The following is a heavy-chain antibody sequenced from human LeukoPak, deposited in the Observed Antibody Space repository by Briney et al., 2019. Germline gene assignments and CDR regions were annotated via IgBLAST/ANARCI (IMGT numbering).Heavy chain of an antibody. D-gene: IGHD2-2*01. Sequence: SGTLSLTCAVSGGSISSSSYYWGWIRQPPGKGLEWIGSINYSGSTYHNPSLKSRVTISVDTSKNQFSLKVSSVTAADTAAYYCARHAEAGTTSCPLDYWGQGTLVTVSS. V-gene: IGHV4-39*01. CDR3: ARHAEAGTTSCPLDY. J-gene: IGHJ4*02. CDR2: INYSGST. CDR1: GGSISSSSYY.